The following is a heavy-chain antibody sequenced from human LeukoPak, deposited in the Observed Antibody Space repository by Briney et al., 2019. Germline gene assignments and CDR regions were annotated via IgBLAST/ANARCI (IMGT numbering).Heavy chain of an antibody. J-gene: IGHJ4*02. CDR2: ISGSGGST. D-gene: IGHD3-22*01. CDR1: GFTFSSYA. Sequence: GGSLRLSCAASGFTFSSYAMSWVRQAPGKGLEWVSAISGSGGSTYYADSVKGRFTISRDNSKNTLYLQMNSLRAEDTAVYYCARSSSNYYDSSGYYYGLDYWGQGTLVTVSS. V-gene: IGHV3-23*01. CDR3: ARSSSNYYDSSGYYYGLDY.